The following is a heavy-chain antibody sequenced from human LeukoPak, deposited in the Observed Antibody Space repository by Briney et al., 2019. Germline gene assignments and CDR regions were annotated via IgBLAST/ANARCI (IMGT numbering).Heavy chain of an antibody. J-gene: IGHJ4*02. Sequence: KTSETLSLTCTVSGGSISSYYWSWIRQPAGKGLEWIGRIYTSGSTYYNPSLKSRVTISVDTSKNQFSLKLSSVTAADTAVYYCARRRPPAMVDYWGQGTLVTVSS. CDR1: GGSISSYY. CDR3: ARRRPPAMVDY. V-gene: IGHV4-4*07. D-gene: IGHD5-18*01. CDR2: IYTSGST.